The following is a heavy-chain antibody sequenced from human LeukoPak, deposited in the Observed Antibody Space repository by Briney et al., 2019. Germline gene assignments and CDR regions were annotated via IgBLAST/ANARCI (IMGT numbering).Heavy chain of an antibody. Sequence: GRSLRLSCAASGFTFDDYAMHWVRQAPGKGLEWVSGISWSSGSIGYADSVKGRFTISRDNAKNSLYLQMNSLRAEDTALYYCAKGPDGGVIDYWGQGTLVTVSS. CDR2: ISWSSGSI. CDR3: AKGPDGGVIDY. CDR1: GFTFDDYA. D-gene: IGHD3-16*02. V-gene: IGHV3-9*01. J-gene: IGHJ4*02.